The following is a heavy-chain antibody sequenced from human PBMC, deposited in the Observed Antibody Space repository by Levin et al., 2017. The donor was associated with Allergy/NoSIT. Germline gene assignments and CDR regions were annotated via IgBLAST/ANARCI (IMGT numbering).Heavy chain of an antibody. J-gene: IGHJ4*02. CDR1: GFTFSSYG. CDR2: IWYDGSNK. Sequence: PGGSLRLSCAASGFTFSSYGMHWVRQAPGKGLEWVAVIWYDGSNKYYADSVKGRFTISRDNSKNTLYLQMNSLRAEDTAVYYCARDIVATYFDYWGQGTLVTGSS. D-gene: IGHD5-12*01. V-gene: IGHV3-33*01. CDR3: ARDIVATYFDY.